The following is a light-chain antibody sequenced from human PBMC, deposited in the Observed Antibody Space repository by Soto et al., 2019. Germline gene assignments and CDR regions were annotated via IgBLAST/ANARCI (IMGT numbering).Light chain of an antibody. CDR3: QVWDSSSDHVV. Sequence: SYELTQPPSVSVAPGQTASITCGGNNIRDKSVFWYQQQSGQAPVLVVFDNRERPSGIPERFSGSNSGNTATLTISRVEVGDAADYYCQVWDSSSDHVVFGGGTKLTVL. CDR1: NIRDKS. CDR2: DNR. J-gene: IGLJ2*01. V-gene: IGLV3-21*02.